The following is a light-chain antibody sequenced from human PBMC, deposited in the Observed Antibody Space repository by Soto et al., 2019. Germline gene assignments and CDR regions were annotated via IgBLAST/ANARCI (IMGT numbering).Light chain of an antibody. J-gene: IGKJ1*01. CDR1: QSVSSN. V-gene: IGKV3-20*01. CDR2: GAS. Sequence: EDVLTHAQGALSVSGEERATLSCRPNQSVSSNLAWYQRKPGQPPRLLIYGASNRATGIEDRFSGSGSGTDFTLTISGLEPEGFAEYYCQQYGSSGTFGQGTKVDI. CDR3: QQYGSSGT.